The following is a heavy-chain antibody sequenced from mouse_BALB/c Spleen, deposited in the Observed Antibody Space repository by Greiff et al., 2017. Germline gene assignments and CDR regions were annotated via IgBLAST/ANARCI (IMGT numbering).Heavy chain of an antibody. Sequence: EVQLVESGGGLVKLGGSLKLSCAASGFTFSSYYMSWVRQTPEKRLELVAAINSNGGSTYYPDTVKGRFTISRDNAKNTLYLQMSSLKSEDTALYYCARHRDYGNAWFAYWGQGTLVTVSA. D-gene: IGHD2-1*01. CDR1: GFTFSSYY. V-gene: IGHV5-6-2*01. J-gene: IGHJ3*01. CDR2: INSNGGST. CDR3: ARHRDYGNAWFAY.